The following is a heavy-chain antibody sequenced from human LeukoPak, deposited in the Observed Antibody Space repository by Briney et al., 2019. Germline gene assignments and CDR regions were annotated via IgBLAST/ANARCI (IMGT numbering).Heavy chain of an antibody. J-gene: IGHJ4*02. D-gene: IGHD3-22*01. Sequence: SETLSLTCAVCGGSFSGYYWSWIRQPPGKGLEWIGEINHSGSTNYNPSLKSRVTISVDTSKNQFSLKLSSVTAADTAVYYCARGPGYYDSSGYYRYWGQGTLVTVSS. CDR1: GGSFSGYY. CDR2: INHSGST. V-gene: IGHV4-34*01. CDR3: ARGPGYYDSSGYYRY.